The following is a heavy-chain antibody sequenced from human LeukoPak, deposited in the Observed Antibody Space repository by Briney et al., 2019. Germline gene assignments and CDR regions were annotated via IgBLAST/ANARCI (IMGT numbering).Heavy chain of an antibody. CDR1: GFTFSSYA. Sequence: GGSLRLSCAASGFTFSSYAMSWVRQAPGKGLEWVSAISGSGGSTYYADSVKGRFTISRDNSKNTLYLQMNSLRAEDTAVCYCARTGSRRYNWFDPWGQGTLVTVSS. CDR2: ISGSGGST. CDR3: ARTGSRRYNWFDP. D-gene: IGHD1/OR15-1a*01. V-gene: IGHV3-23*01. J-gene: IGHJ5*02.